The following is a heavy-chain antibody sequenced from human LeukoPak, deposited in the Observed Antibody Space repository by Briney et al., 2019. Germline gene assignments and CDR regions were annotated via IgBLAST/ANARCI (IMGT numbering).Heavy chain of an antibody. Sequence: PGGSLRLSCAASGFTVSSNYMSWVRQAPGKGLEWVSVIYSGGSTYYADSVKGRFTISRHNPKNTLYLQMNSLRAEDTAVYYCARAPEWLIFDYWGQGTLVTVSS. J-gene: IGHJ4*02. CDR2: IYSGGST. CDR1: GFTVSSNY. D-gene: IGHD6-19*01. V-gene: IGHV3-53*04. CDR3: ARAPEWLIFDY.